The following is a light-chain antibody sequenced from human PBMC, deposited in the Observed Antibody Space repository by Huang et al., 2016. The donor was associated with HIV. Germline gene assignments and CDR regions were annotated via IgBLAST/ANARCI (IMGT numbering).Light chain of an antibody. CDR1: QSISSY. CDR2: AAA. V-gene: IGKV1-39*01. CDR3: QQSYSTPYT. Sequence: DIQMTQSPSSLSPSVGDRVTISCRASQSISSYLNWYQQKPGKAPKLLIYAAAILQSGVPSSFSGSGSGTDVTLTISSLQPEDFATYYCQQSYSTPYTFGQGTKLEIK. J-gene: IGKJ2*01.